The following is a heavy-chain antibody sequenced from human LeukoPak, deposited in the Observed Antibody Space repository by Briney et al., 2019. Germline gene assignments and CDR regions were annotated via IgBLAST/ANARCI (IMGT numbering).Heavy chain of an antibody. CDR1: GGAVSSGSYY. CDR3: TRTNYGDYNWFDP. V-gene: IGHV4-61*01. D-gene: IGHD4-17*01. J-gene: IGHJ5*02. Sequence: SETLSLTCTVSGGAVSSGSYYWSWIRRPPGQGLERIGYIHYSGSPKYNPSLTIRVTMSVDTSKHQLSLKVTSVTAADTAIYYCTRTNYGDYNWFDPWGQGTLVTVSS. CDR2: IHYSGSP.